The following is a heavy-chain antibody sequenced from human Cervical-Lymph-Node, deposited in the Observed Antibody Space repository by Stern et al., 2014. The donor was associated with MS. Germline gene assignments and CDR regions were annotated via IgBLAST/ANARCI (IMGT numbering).Heavy chain of an antibody. V-gene: IGHV1-8*02. CDR2: MNPNCGTT. CDR3: ARATMHGIVRPDY. D-gene: IGHD1-26*01. Sequence: VQLVESGAEVKKPGASVKVSCKASGYTFTRYDINWVRQATGQGLEWMGWMNPNCGTTGYAQQFQGRVTLTRNTSISTAYMEMNSLRSEDTAVYYGARATMHGIVRPDYWGQGTLVTVSS. CDR1: GYTFTRYD. J-gene: IGHJ4*02.